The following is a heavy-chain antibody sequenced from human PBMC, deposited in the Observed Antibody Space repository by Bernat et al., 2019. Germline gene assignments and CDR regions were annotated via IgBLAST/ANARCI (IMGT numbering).Heavy chain of an antibody. CDR3: ALAAAGHGGD. V-gene: IGHV3-30*03. Sequence: QVQLVESGGGVVQPGRSLRLSCAASGFTFSSYGMHWVRQAPGKGLEWVAVISYDGSNKYYADSVKGRFTISRDNSKNTLYLQMNSLRAEDTAVYYCALAAAGHGGDWGQGTLVTVYS. CDR2: ISYDGSNK. CDR1: GFTFSSYG. J-gene: IGHJ4*02. D-gene: IGHD6-13*01.